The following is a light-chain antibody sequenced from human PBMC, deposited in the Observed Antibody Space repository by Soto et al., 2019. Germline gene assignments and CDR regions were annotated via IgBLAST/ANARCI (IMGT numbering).Light chain of an antibody. CDR3: AAWDDSLSGYV. CDR1: SSNIGSNY. J-gene: IGLJ1*01. Sequence: QSVLTQPPSASGTPGQSVTISCSGSSSNIGSNYVYWYQQLPGTAPKLLIYSNNQRPSGVPDRFSGSKSGTSASLAISGLRSEDEADYYCAAWDDSLSGYVFGTGTKV. CDR2: SNN. V-gene: IGLV1-47*02.